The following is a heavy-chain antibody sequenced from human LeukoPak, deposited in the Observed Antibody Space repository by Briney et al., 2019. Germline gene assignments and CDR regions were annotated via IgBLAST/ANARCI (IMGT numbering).Heavy chain of an antibody. CDR1: GYTFTSYD. CDR3: ARDGAHNYCSGGSCYYVH. Sequence: ASVKVSCKASGYTFTSYDINWVRQATGQGLEWMGWMNPNSGNTGYAQKLQGRVTMTTDTSTRTAYMELRSLRSDDTAVYYCARDGAHNYCSGGSCYYVHWGQGTLVTVSS. CDR2: MNPNSGNT. V-gene: IGHV1-8*01. J-gene: IGHJ4*02. D-gene: IGHD2-15*01.